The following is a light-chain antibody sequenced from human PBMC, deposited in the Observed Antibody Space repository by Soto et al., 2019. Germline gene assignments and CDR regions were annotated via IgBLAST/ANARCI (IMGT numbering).Light chain of an antibody. CDR3: AAWDESPNVPV. J-gene: IGLJ3*02. CDR2: SDN. Sequence: QSLLTQPPSASGTPGQRVTISCSGSNSNIGRNTVNWYQQFPGAAPNLLIHSDNERPSGVPDRFSGSRSGTSASLAISGLQSEDEADYYCAAWDESPNVPVFGGGTKLTVL. V-gene: IGLV1-44*01. CDR1: NSNIGRNT.